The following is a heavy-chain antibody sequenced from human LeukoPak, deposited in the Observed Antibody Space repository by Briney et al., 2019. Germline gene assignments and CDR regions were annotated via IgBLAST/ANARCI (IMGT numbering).Heavy chain of an antibody. D-gene: IGHD4-17*01. V-gene: IGHV3-7*01. CDR1: GFTFSSYW. Sequence: GGSLRLSCAASGFTFSSYWMSWVRQAPGKGLEGVANIKQDGSEKYYVDSVKGRFTISRDNAKNSLDLQMNRLRAEDTAVYYCARDYGDYEGYFDYWGQGTLVTVSS. CDR3: ARDYGDYEGYFDY. J-gene: IGHJ4*02. CDR2: IKQDGSEK.